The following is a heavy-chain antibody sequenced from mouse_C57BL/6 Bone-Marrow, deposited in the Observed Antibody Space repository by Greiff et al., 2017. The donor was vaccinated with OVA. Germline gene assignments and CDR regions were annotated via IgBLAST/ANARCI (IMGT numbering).Heavy chain of an antibody. J-gene: IGHJ4*01. CDR3: ARSWLTGYCAMDY. CDR1: GYTFTSYW. Sequence: QVQLQQPGTELVKPGASVKLSCKASGYTFTSYWMHWVKQRPGQGLEWIGNINPSNGGTNYNEKFKSKATLTVDKSSSTAYMQLSSLTSEDSAVDYCARSWLTGYCAMDYWGQGTSVTVSS. D-gene: IGHD4-1*01. CDR2: INPSNGGT. V-gene: IGHV1-53*01.